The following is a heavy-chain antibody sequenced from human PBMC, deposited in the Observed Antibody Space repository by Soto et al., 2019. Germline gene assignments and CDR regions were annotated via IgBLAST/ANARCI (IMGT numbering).Heavy chain of an antibody. D-gene: IGHD5-12*01. CDR2: IYYSGST. J-gene: IGHJ5*02. CDR3: ERQVRSGYDLFWFDP. Sequence: PSETLSLTCTVSGGSISSGGYYWSWIRQHPGKGLEWIGYIYYSGSTYYNPSLKSRVTISVDTSKNQFSLKLSSVTAADTAVYYCERQVRSGYDLFWFDPWGQGTLVTVSS. V-gene: IGHV4-31*03. CDR1: GGSISSGGYY.